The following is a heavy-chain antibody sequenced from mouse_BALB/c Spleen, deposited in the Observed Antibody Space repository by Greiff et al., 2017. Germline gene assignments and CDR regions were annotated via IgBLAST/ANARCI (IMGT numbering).Heavy chain of an antibody. CDR1: GYTFTSYW. CDR2: IYPGSGST. J-gene: IGHJ2*01. V-gene: IGHV1S22*01. Sequence: LQQPGSELVRPGASVKLSCKASGYTFTSYWMHWVKQRPGQGLEWIGNIYPGSGSTNYDERFKSKATLTVDTSSSTAYMQLSSLTSEDSAVYYCTRQSREAFDYWGQGTTLTVSS. CDR3: TRQSREAFDY.